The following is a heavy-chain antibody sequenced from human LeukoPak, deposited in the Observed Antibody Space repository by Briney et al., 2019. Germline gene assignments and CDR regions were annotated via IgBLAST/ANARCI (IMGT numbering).Heavy chain of an antibody. CDR1: GGSISSSSYY. D-gene: IGHD3-9*01. Sequence: SETLSLTCTVSGGSISSSSYYWGWIRQPPGKGLEWIGSIYYSGSTYYNPSLKSRVTISVDTSKNQFSLKLSSVTAADTAVYYCARPNYDILTGYYHLLEGVWGKGTTVTVSS. CDR3: ARPNYDILTGYYHLLEGV. V-gene: IGHV4-39*01. CDR2: IYYSGST. J-gene: IGHJ6*04.